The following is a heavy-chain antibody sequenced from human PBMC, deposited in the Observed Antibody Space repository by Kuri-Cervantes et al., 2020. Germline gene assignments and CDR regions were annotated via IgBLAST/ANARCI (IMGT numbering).Heavy chain of an antibody. D-gene: IGHD3-22*01. CDR1: GGSISSGDYY. Sequence: LRLSCTVSGGSISSGDYYWSWIRQPPGKGLEWIGYIYYSGSTYYNPSLKSRVTISVDTSKNQFSLKLSSVTAADTAVYYCARAARSSGTYYNWFDPWGQGTLVTVSS. CDR2: IYYSGST. J-gene: IGHJ5*02. V-gene: IGHV4-30-4*01. CDR3: ARAARSSGTYYNWFDP.